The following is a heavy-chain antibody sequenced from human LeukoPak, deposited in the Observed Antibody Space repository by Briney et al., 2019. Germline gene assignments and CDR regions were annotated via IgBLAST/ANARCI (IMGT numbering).Heavy chain of an antibody. CDR3: ASSPLSAAAGPHDY. Sequence: SETLSLTCTVSGGSLSSYYWSWIRQPAGKGLEWIGRIYTSGSTNYNPSLKSRINMSVDTSKNQFSLKLSSVTAADTAVYYCASSPLSAAAGPHDYWGQGTLVTVSS. J-gene: IGHJ4*02. CDR1: GGSLSSYY. CDR2: IYTSGST. D-gene: IGHD6-13*01. V-gene: IGHV4-4*07.